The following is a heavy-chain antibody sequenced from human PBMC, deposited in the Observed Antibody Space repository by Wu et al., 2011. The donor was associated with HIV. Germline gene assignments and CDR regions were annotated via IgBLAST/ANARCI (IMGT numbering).Heavy chain of an antibody. J-gene: IGHJ4*02. D-gene: IGHD1-1*01. V-gene: IGHV5-51*01. Sequence: WIGWVRQMPGKGLEWMGIIYPGDSDTRYSPSFQGQVTISADKSISTAYLQWSSLKASDTAMYYCARLWNDVSVEAPDYWGQGTLVTVSS. CDR2: IYPGDSDT. CDR3: ARLWNDVSVEAPDY. CDR1: W.